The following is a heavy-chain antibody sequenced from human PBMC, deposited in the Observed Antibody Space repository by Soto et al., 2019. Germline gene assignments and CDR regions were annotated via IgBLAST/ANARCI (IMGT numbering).Heavy chain of an antibody. CDR1: GGSISSYY. CDR3: ARHYGSSSEYFDY. V-gene: IGHV4-59*08. Sequence: SETLSLTCTVSGGSISSYYWSWIRQPPGKGLEWIGYIYYSGSTNYNPSLKSRVTISVDTSKNQFSLKLSSVTAADTAVYYCARHYGSSSEYFDYWGQGTPVTVSS. D-gene: IGHD6-6*01. CDR2: IYYSGST. J-gene: IGHJ4*02.